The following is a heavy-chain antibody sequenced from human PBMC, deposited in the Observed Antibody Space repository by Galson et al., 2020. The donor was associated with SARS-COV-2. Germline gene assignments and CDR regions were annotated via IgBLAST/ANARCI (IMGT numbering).Heavy chain of an antibody. CDR3: ERDPWGNSDAFDI. Sequence: GGSLRLSCAASGFTVSSNYMSWVRQAPGKGLAWVSVIYSGGSTYYADSVKGRFTISRDNSKNTLYLQMNSLRAEDTAVYYCERDPWGNSDAFDIWGQGTMVTVSS. J-gene: IGHJ3*02. V-gene: IGHV3-66*01. D-gene: IGHD3-16*01. CDR1: GFTVSSNY. CDR2: IYSGGST.